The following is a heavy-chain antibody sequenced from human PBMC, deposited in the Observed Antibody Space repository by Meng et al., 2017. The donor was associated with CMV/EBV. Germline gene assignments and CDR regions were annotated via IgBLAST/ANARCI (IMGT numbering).Heavy chain of an antibody. Sequence: GESLKISRAASGFTFSTYAMHRVRLVPGKGPEWVAVVSSDGANKYYGDSVKGRFTISRDNSKNTLYLQMNSLRTEDTALYYCVRDPHYDFWVEGSNGMDVWGQGTTVTVSS. J-gene: IGHJ6*02. D-gene: IGHD3-3*01. CDR3: VRDPHYDFWVEGSNGMDV. V-gene: IGHV3-30-3*01. CDR1: GFTFSTYA. CDR2: VSSDGANK.